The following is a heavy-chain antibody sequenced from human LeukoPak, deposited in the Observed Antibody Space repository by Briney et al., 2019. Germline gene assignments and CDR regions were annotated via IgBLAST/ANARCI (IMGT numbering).Heavy chain of an antibody. V-gene: IGHV3-21*04. CDR2: ICSSSNYI. Sequence: GGSLRLSCAASGFTFSSYSMNWVRQAPGKGLEWVSSICSSSNYIYYADSVKGRFTISRDNSKNTLYLQMNSLRAEDTAVYYCASRLGIAAAGYYFDYWGQGTLVTVPS. D-gene: IGHD6-13*01. J-gene: IGHJ4*02. CDR3: ASRLGIAAAGYYFDY. CDR1: GFTFSSYS.